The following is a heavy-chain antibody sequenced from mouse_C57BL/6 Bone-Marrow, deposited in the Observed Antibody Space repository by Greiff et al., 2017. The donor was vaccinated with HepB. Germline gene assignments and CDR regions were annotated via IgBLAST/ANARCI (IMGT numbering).Heavy chain of an antibody. CDR1: GFTFSSYT. J-gene: IGHJ2*01. CDR2: ISGGGGNT. Sequence: EVQGVESGGGLVKPGGSLKLSCAASGFTFSSYTMSWVRQTPEKRLEWVATISGGGGNTYYPDSVKGRFTISRDNAKNTLYLQMSSLRSEDTALYYCARGDYGSSYSFDYWGQGTTLTVSS. V-gene: IGHV5-9*01. D-gene: IGHD1-1*01. CDR3: ARGDYGSSYSFDY.